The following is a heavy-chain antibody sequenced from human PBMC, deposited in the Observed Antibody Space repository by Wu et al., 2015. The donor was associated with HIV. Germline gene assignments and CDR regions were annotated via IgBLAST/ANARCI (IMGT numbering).Heavy chain of an antibody. V-gene: IGHV1-24*01. D-gene: IGHD1-1*01. CDR1: GYTFTSYD. J-gene: IGHJ3*01. CDR2: SDPEDGET. Sequence: QVQLVQSGAEVKKPGASVKVSCKASGYTFTSYDINWVRQATGQGLEWMGGSDPEDGETVYAQKFQGRVTLTEDTSTDTAYMELTRLRSEDTAVYYCATLIRYNLNDKADAFDFWGHGTMVTVSS. CDR3: ATLIRYNLNDKADAFDF.